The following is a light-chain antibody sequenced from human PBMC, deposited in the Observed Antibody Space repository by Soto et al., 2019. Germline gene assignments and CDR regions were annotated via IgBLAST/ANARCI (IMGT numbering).Light chain of an antibody. Sequence: EIVLTQSPATLSLSPGERATLSCRASQSVSSFLAWYQQKPGQAPRLLIYDASNRATGTPARFSGSGSGTDFTLTISSLEPEAFAVYYCQQRSNGLTFGGGTKVDIK. V-gene: IGKV3-11*01. CDR1: QSVSSF. CDR3: QQRSNGLT. CDR2: DAS. J-gene: IGKJ4*01.